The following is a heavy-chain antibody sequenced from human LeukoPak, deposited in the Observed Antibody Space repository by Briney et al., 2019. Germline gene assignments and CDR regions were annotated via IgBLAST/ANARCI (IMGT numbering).Heavy chain of an antibody. CDR1: GFTFSSYG. D-gene: IGHD3-22*01. Sequence: GGSLRLSCAASGFTFSSYGMTWVRQAPGKGLEWVSYISSSSSTIYYADSAKGQFTISRDNSKNTLYLQMNSLRAEDTAVYYCAKSGYYYDSSGYWAFDIWGQGTMVTVSS. J-gene: IGHJ3*02. CDR3: AKSGYYYDSSGYWAFDI. V-gene: IGHV3-48*01. CDR2: ISSSSSTI.